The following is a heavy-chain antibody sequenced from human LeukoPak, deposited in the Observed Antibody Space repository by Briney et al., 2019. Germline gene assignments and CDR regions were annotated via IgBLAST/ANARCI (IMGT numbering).Heavy chain of an antibody. CDR3: ARGSASPLATSIAARPGYFDY. CDR1: GFTFSSYA. J-gene: IGHJ4*02. CDR2: ISYDGSKK. Sequence: GGSLRLSCAASGFTFSSYAMHWVRQAPGKGLEWVAVISYDGSKKYYADSVKGRFTISRDNAKNSLYLQMNSLRAEDTAVYYCARGSASPLATSIAARPGYFDYWGQGTLVTVSS. V-gene: IGHV3-30-3*01. D-gene: IGHD6-6*01.